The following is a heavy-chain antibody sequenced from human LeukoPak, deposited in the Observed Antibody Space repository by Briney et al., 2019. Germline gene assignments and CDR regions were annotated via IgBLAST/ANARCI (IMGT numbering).Heavy chain of an antibody. J-gene: IGHJ5*02. D-gene: IGHD2-2*01. Sequence: GGSLRLSCAAYGFTFSTYWMHWVRQAPGKGLVWVSRINSGETTTNYADSVKGRFTISRDNAKNTLYLQMNSLRGEDTAVYYCATSNWFDPWGQGTLVTVSS. CDR3: ATSNWFDP. V-gene: IGHV3-74*01. CDR1: GFTFSTYW. CDR2: INSGETTT.